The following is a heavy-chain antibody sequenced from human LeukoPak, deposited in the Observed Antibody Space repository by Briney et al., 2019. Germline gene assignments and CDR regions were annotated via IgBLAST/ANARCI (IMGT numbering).Heavy chain of an antibody. CDR1: GFTFSSSW. CDR2: INSDESIT. CDR3: ARDSAVTTSLWAFDI. V-gene: IGHV3-74*01. J-gene: IGHJ3*02. D-gene: IGHD4-17*01. Sequence: PGGSLRLSCAASGFTFSSSWMYWVRQAPGKGLVWVSRINSDESITTYADSVKGRFTISRDNAKNTLYLQMNSLRAEDTAVYYCARDSAVTTSLWAFDIWGQGTMVTVSS.